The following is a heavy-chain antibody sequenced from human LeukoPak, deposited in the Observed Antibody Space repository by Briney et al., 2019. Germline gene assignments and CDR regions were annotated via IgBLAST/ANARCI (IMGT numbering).Heavy chain of an antibody. V-gene: IGHV3-72*01. Sequence: PGGSLRLSCAASGLTFSNYAMSWVRQAPGKGLEWVGRMRDKANSYTTEYAASVKGRFTISRDDSKNSLYLQMNSLKTEDTAVYYCSRVADYWGQGTLVTVSS. J-gene: IGHJ4*02. CDR2: MRDKANSYTT. CDR1: GLTFSNYA. CDR3: SRVADY.